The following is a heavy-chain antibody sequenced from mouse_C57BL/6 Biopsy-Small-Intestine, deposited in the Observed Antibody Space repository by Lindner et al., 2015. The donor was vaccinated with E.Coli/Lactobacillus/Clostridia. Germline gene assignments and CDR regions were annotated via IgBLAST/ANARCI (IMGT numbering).Heavy chain of an antibody. CDR2: INPGSGGT. V-gene: IGHV1-54*01. CDR1: GYAFSNHL. J-gene: IGHJ2*01. Sequence: VQLQESGAELVRPGTSVKVSCKASGYAFSNHLIEWVKQRPGQGLEWIGVINPGSGGTGYNEKFKGKATLTADKSSSTAYMELRSLTSEDSAVYFCARGDSLDYWGQGTTLTVSS. D-gene: IGHD3-3*01. CDR3: ARGDSLDY.